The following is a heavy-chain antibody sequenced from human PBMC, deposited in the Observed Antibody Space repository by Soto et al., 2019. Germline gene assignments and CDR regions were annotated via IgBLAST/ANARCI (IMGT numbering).Heavy chain of an antibody. J-gene: IGHJ3*02. CDR3: ASHVTVTTVFDI. CDR1: GGSISSYY. D-gene: IGHD4-17*01. V-gene: IGHV4-59*01. Sequence: QVQLQESGPGLVKPSETLSLTCTVSGGSISSYYWSWIRQPPGKGLEWIAYMYHSGSTNYNPSLKSRVTISLDTSKNQFSLKLSSVTAADTAVYDCASHVTVTTVFDIWGQGTMVTVSS. CDR2: MYHSGST.